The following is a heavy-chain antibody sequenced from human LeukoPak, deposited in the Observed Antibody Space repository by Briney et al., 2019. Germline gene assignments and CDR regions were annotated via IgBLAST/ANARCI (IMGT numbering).Heavy chain of an antibody. Sequence: GGSLRLSCAASGFSVSSNYMSWVRQAPGKGLEWVSVIYSGGTTYYADSVKGRFTISRDNSKNTLYLQMNSLRAEDTAVYYCARNGELVVVTAILDYWGQGTLVTVSS. V-gene: IGHV3-53*01. D-gene: IGHD2-21*02. CDR2: IYSGGTT. CDR3: ARNGELVVVTAILDY. CDR1: GFSVSSNY. J-gene: IGHJ4*02.